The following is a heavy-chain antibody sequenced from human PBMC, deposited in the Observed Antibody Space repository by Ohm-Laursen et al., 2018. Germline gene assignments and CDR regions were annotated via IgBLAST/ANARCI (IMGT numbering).Heavy chain of an antibody. Sequence: SQTLSLTCIVSGGSISSSSYYWSWIRQHPGKGLEWIGYIYYSGSTYYNPSLKSRVTISADTSKNQFSLKLSSVTAADTAVYYCAREGEAAAGIDYWGQGTLVTVSS. D-gene: IGHD6-13*01. V-gene: IGHV4-31*03. CDR3: AREGEAAAGIDY. J-gene: IGHJ4*02. CDR2: IYYSGST. CDR1: GGSISSSSYY.